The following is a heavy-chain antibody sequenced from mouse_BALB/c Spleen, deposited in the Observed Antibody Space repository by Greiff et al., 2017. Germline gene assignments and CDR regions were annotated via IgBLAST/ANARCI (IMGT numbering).Heavy chain of an antibody. CDR3: APDFYYYGSSYNY. Sequence: QVHVKQSGAELVRPGSSVKISCKASGYAFSSYWMNWVKQRPGQGLEWIGQIYPGDGDTNYNGKFKGKATLTADKSSSTAYMQLSSLTSEDSAVYFCAPDFYYYGSSYNYWGQGTTLTVSS. D-gene: IGHD1-1*01. V-gene: IGHV1-80*01. CDR1: GYAFSSYW. CDR2: IYPGDGDT. J-gene: IGHJ2*01.